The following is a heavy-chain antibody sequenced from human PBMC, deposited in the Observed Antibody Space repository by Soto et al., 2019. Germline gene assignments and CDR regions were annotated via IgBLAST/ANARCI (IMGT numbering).Heavy chain of an antibody. CDR3: ARMASFGSLKWFDP. Sequence: ASVKVSCKASGYTFTNNDVTGVRQATGQGLEWMGWVNPGSGDTGCAQKFQGRVTMTRKISIATAYMELSSLRSEDTAIYYCARMASFGSLKWFDPWGQGTLVTVYS. V-gene: IGHV1-8*01. CDR1: GYTFTNND. D-gene: IGHD5-18*01. CDR2: VNPGSGDT. J-gene: IGHJ5*02.